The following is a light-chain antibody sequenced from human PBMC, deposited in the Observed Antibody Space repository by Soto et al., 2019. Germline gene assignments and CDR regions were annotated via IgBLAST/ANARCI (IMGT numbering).Light chain of an antibody. V-gene: IGKV1-8*01. J-gene: IGKJ2*01. CDR1: PDISSY. CDR3: QQYFSYPYT. CDR2: AAA. Sequence: AIRMTPPPSSFSASTGARLTITCRASPDISSYLAWYQQKVGKAPKLLMYAAATLQRGAPSRFSGSGSVTDFTLTISRLQSEDFATYYCQQYFSYPYTFGQGTKLEI.